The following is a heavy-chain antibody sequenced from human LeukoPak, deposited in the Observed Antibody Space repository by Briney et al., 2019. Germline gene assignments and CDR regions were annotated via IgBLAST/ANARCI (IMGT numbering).Heavy chain of an antibody. CDR1: GFTFSSYS. V-gene: IGHV3-21*01. Sequence: PGGSLRLSCAASGFTFSSYSMNWVRQAPGKGLEWVSPISSSSSYIYYADSVKGRFTISRDNAKNSLYLQMNSLRAEDTAVYYCARVYTVTNSPSDYWGQGTLVTVSS. D-gene: IGHD4-17*01. J-gene: IGHJ4*02. CDR3: ARVYTVTNSPSDY. CDR2: ISSSSSYI.